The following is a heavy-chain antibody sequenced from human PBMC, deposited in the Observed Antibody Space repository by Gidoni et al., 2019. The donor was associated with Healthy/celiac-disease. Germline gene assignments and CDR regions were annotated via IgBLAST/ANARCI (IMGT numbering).Heavy chain of an antibody. CDR1: GFSFRSYS. D-gene: IGHD3-22*01. CDR3: ATSLTYDSSGYYKG. Sequence: EVQLVESGGGLVTPGGSLRLSCAASGFSFRSYSMNWVRQAPGKGLEWVSSISSSSSYIYYADSVKGRFTISRDNAKNSLYLQMNSLRAEDTAVYYCATSLTYDSSGYYKGWGQGTLVTVSS. J-gene: IGHJ4*02. V-gene: IGHV3-21*01. CDR2: ISSSSSYI.